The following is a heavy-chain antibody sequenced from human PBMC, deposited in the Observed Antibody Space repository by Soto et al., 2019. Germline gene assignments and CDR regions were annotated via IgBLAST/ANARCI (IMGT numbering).Heavy chain of an antibody. CDR3: TRGPRPISTGTGAY. V-gene: IGHV3-74*01. D-gene: IGHD3-10*01. J-gene: IGHJ4*02. Sequence: SLRLSCAASGFIFKMYWMHWVRQSPGKGLVWISRIYNDGSYTDYADSVKGRFTISRDNVNDALYLQMNNLRAEDSGLYYCTRGPRPISTGTGAYWGQGTQVTVSS. CDR2: IYNDGSYT. CDR1: GFIFKMYW.